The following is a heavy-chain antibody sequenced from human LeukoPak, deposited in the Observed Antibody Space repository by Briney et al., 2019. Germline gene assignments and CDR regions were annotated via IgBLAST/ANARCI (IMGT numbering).Heavy chain of an antibody. D-gene: IGHD3-10*01. Sequence: GGSLRLSCAASGFTFSSYAMSWVRQAPGKGLEWVSAISGSGGSTYYADSVKGRFTISRDNSKNMLYLQMNSLRAEDTAVYYCAKDYYGSGSYYTGYYYYGMDVWGQGTTVTVSS. CDR3: AKDYYGSGSYYTGYYYYGMDV. CDR2: ISGSGGST. CDR1: GFTFSSYA. V-gene: IGHV3-23*01. J-gene: IGHJ6*02.